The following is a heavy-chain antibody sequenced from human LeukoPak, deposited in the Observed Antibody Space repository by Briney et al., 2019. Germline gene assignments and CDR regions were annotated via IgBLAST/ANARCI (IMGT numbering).Heavy chain of an antibody. D-gene: IGHD1-1*01. V-gene: IGHV1-8*01. CDR2: MNPNSGNT. J-gene: IGHJ5*02. CDR3: ARGIRYNNWFDP. Sequence: ASVKVSCKASGYTFTSYDINWVRQATGQGLEWMGWMNPNSGNTGYAQKFQGRVTMTRNTSISTAYMELSSLRSEDTAVYYCARGIRYNNWFDPWGQGTLVTVSS. CDR1: GYTFTSYD.